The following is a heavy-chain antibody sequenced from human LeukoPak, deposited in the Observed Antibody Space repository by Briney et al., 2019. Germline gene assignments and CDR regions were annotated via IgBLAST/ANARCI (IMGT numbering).Heavy chain of an antibody. D-gene: IGHD2-2*02. CDR2: IKQDGSEK. CDR1: GFTVSSNY. CDR3: ARDRWGYCSSTSCYTLDDY. Sequence: GGSLRLSCAASGFTVSSNYMSWVRQAPGKGLEWVANIKQDGSEKYYVDSVKGRFTISRDNAKNSLYLQMNSLRAEDTAVYYCARDRWGYCSSTSCYTLDDYWGQGTLVTVSS. J-gene: IGHJ4*02. V-gene: IGHV3-7*01.